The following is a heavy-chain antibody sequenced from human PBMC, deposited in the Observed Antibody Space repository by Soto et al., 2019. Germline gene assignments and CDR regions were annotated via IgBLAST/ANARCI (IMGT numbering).Heavy chain of an antibody. CDR3: ARHGSSSSFDY. Sequence: KTSETLSLTCTVSGGSISSSSYYWGWIRQPPGKGLEWIGSIYYSGSTYYNPSLKSRVTISVDTSKNQFSLKLSSVTAADTAVYYCARHGSSSSFDYWGQGTLVTVSS. D-gene: IGHD6-6*01. CDR2: IYYSGST. V-gene: IGHV4-39*01. J-gene: IGHJ4*02. CDR1: GGSISSSSYY.